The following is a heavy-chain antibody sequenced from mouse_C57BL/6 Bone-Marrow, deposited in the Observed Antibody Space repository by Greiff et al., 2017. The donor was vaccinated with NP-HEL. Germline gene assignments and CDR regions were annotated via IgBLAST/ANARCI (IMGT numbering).Heavy chain of an antibody. V-gene: IGHV5-9*01. CDR3: ARSRSTMVTTFAY. Sequence: EVMLVESGGGLVKPGGSLKLSCAASGFTFSSYTMSWVRQTPEKRLEWVATISGGGGNTYYPDSVKGRFTISRDNAKNTLYLQMSSLRSEDTALYYCARSRSTMVTTFAYWGQGTLVTVSA. CDR1: GFTFSSYT. J-gene: IGHJ3*01. CDR2: ISGGGGNT. D-gene: IGHD2-2*01.